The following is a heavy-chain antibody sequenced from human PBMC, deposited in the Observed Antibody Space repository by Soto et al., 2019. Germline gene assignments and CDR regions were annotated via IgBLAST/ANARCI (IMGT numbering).Heavy chain of an antibody. CDR2: TYYRSKWIH. D-gene: IGHD3-16*01. V-gene: IGHV6-1*01. Sequence: PSQTLSLTCDISGDSVSSSSAAWNWIRQSPSRGLEWLGRTYYRSKWIHEYTVSMESRITINPDTSKNQFSLHIYSVTPEDTAVYYCAGVVWFRGMDVWGQGTPVTISS. CDR3: AGVVWFRGMDV. J-gene: IGHJ6*02. CDR1: GDSVSSSSAA.